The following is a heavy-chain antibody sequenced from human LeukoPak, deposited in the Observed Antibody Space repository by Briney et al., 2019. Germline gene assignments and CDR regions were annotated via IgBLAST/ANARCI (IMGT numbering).Heavy chain of an antibody. CDR1: GFTFSSYS. D-gene: IGHD4-17*01. V-gene: IGHV3-48*01. Sequence: GGSLRLSCAASGFTFSSYSMNWVRQAPGKGLEWVSYISSSSSTIYYADSVKGRFTISRDNAKNSLYLQMNSLRAEDTAVYYCARVRGDDYGDSTNGWFDPWGQGTLVTVSS. CDR2: ISSSSSTI. CDR3: ARVRGDDYGDSTNGWFDP. J-gene: IGHJ5*02.